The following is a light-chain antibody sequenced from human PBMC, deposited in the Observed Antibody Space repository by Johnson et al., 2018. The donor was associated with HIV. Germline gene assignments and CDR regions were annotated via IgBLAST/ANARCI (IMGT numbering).Light chain of an antibody. CDR2: ENN. CDR1: SSNIGNNY. Sequence: HSVLTQPPSVSAAPGQKVTISCSGSSSNIGNNYVSWYQQLPGTAPKLLIYENNKRPSGIPDRFSGSKSGTSATLGITGLQTGDEADYYCGTWDSGLGALYVFRTGTKVTVL. V-gene: IGLV1-51*02. CDR3: GTWDSGLGALYV. J-gene: IGLJ1*01.